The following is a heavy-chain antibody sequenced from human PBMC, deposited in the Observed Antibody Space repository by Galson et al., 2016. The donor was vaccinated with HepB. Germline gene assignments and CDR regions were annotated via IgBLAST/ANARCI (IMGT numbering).Heavy chain of an antibody. Sequence: SETLSLTCGVYGGSFSGYYWSWIRQPPGKGLEWIGEINHSGSTNYNPSLKSRVTISVDTSKNQFSLKLSAVTAADTAVYFCARGTRLAGTYNYYYYGMDGWGQGTTVTVSS. D-gene: IGHD6-19*01. CDR3: ARGTRLAGTYNYYYYGMDG. CDR1: GGSFSGYY. CDR2: INHSGST. V-gene: IGHV4-34*01. J-gene: IGHJ6*02.